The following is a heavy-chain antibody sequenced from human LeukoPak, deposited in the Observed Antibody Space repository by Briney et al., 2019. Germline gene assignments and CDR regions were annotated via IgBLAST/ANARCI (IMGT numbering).Heavy chain of an antibody. Sequence: GGSLRLSCAASGFTFSSYGMHWVRQAPGKGLEWVAFIRYDGSNKYYADSVKGRSTISRDNSKNTLYLQMNSLRAEDTAVYYCAKSGIVVVPAAPTMDGYWGQGTLVTVSS. CDR1: GFTFSSYG. V-gene: IGHV3-30*02. J-gene: IGHJ4*02. CDR2: IRYDGSNK. D-gene: IGHD2-2*01. CDR3: AKSGIVVVPAAPTMDGY.